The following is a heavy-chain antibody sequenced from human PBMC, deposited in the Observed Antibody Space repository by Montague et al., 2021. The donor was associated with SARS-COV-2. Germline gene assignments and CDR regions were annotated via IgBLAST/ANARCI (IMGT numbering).Heavy chain of an antibody. J-gene: IGHJ4*02. CDR2: ISYDGINK. CDR3: ARAGFLGWFTTMFDY. CDR1: GFTFSSYA. D-gene: IGHD3/OR15-3a*01. V-gene: IGHV3-30-3*01. Sequence: SLRLSCAASGFTFSSYAMHWVRQAPGKGLEWAALISYDGINKYYADSVEGRFTIARDNSKNTLYLQMSCLKPEDTAVYYCARAGFLGWFTTMFDYWGQGTLVTVSS.